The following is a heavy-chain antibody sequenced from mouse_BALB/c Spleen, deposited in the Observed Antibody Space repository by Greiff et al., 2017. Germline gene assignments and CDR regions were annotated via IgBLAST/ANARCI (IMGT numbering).Heavy chain of an antibody. Sequence: VQLQQSGAELARPGASVKMSCKASGYTFTSYTMHWVKQRPGQGLEWIGYINPSSGYTNYNQKFKDKATLTADKSSSTAYMQLSSLTSEDSAVYYCARGPDLYDYDRSWFAYWGQGTLVTVSA. CDR2: INPSSGYT. J-gene: IGHJ3*01. D-gene: IGHD2-4*01. V-gene: IGHV1-4*01. CDR3: ARGPDLYDYDRSWFAY. CDR1: GYTFTSYT.